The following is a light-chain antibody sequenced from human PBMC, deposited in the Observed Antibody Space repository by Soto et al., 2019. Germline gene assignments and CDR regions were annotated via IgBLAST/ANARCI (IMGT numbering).Light chain of an antibody. Sequence: DIVMTQSPLSLPVTPGEPASISCRSSQSLLHSNGYNYLDWYLQKPGQSPQLLIYLGSNRASGVPDRFSGSGSGTDCTLKSSRVEAEDVGVYYCMQPLQSWTFGQGTKVEIK. CDR1: QSLLHSNGYNY. V-gene: IGKV2-28*01. J-gene: IGKJ1*01. CDR2: LGS. CDR3: MQPLQSWT.